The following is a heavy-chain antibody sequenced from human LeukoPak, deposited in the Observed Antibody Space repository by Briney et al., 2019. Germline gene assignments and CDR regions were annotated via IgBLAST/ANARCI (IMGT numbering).Heavy chain of an antibody. CDR3: AKDGAEDDIWTGYFY. J-gene: IGHJ4*02. D-gene: IGHD3-9*01. CDR2: IRYDGSIK. V-gene: IGHV3-30*02. Sequence: PSGTLSLSCAASGFTFSSYGLHWGRQAPRQGLQWVAFIRYDGSIKYYAHSVKGRFTISRDNSKNTLYLQMNSLRAEDTAVYYCAKDGAEDDIWTGYFYWGQGTLVAVSS. CDR1: GFTFSSYG.